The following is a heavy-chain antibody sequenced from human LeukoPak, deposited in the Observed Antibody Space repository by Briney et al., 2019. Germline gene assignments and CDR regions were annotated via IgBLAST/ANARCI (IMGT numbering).Heavy chain of an antibody. CDR1: GGSISSGDYS. D-gene: IGHD3-10*01. Sequence: SETLSITCTVSGGSISSGDYSWSWIRQPPGKGLEWIGYIYYSGSTNYNPSLKSRVTISVDTSKNQFSLKLSSVTAADTAVYYCARLPVRYGSGSYYVYYFDYWGQGTLVTVSS. V-gene: IGHV4-61*08. J-gene: IGHJ4*02. CDR2: IYYSGST. CDR3: ARLPVRYGSGSYYVYYFDY.